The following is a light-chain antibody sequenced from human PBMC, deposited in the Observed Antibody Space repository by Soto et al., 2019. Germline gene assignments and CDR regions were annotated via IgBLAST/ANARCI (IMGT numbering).Light chain of an antibody. J-gene: IGKJ1*01. CDR2: WAS. V-gene: IGKV4-1*01. CDR1: QNVLYSSNNKNY. CDR3: QQYYSTPRT. Sequence: IVMTQSQDSLAVSLGERATINCKSSQNVLYSSNNKNYLAWYQQKPGQPPKLLIYWASTRESGVPDRFSGSGSGTDFTLTISSLQAEDVAVYYCQQYYSTPRTFGQGTKVDIK.